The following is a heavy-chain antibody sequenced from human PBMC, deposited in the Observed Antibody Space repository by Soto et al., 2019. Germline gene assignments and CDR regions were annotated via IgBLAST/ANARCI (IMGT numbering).Heavy chain of an antibody. V-gene: IGHV4-59*08. CDR3: ARRYGYYFDY. J-gene: IGHJ4*02. Sequence: PSETLSLTCTVSGVSISSYYWSWIRQPPGKGLEWIGYIYYSGSTNYNPSLKSRVTISVDTSKNQLSLKLSSVTAADTAVYYCARRYGYYFDYWGQGTLVPSPQ. CDR1: GVSISSYY. D-gene: IGHD4-17*01. CDR2: IYYSGST.